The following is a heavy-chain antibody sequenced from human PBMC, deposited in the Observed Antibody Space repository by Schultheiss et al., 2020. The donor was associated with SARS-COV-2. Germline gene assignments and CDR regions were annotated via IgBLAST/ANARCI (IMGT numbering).Heavy chain of an antibody. CDR3: ATDYKDYGSSWTTK. V-gene: IGHV4-59*12. D-gene: IGHD4-17*01. Sequence: SETLSLTCSVSRDSISSYYWSYIRQPPGKGLEWIGEINHSGSTNYNLSLKSRVTISVDTSKSQFSLNVSSVTAADTAVYYCATDYKDYGSSWTTKWGQGTLVTVSS. CDR2: INHSGST. J-gene: IGHJ4*02. CDR1: RDSISSYY.